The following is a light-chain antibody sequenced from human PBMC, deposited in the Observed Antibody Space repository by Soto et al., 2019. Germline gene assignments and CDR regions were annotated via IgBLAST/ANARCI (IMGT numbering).Light chain of an antibody. J-gene: IGLJ1*01. V-gene: IGLV2-14*01. CDR3: SSYRSSNTPFV. CDR1: TSDIGGYYF. CDR2: DVS. Sequence: QPVLTQHASVSGCPGQSITISCTGTTSDIGGYYFVSWYQQHPGKAHKRMIYDVSNRPSGVSNRFSGFKSGNTASLTISGLQAEDEADYYCSSYRSSNTPFVFGTGTKVTVL.